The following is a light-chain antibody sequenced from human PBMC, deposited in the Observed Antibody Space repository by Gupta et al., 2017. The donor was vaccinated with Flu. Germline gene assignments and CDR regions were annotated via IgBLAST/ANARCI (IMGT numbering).Light chain of an antibody. V-gene: IGKV3-20*01. CDR3: QQYDIPPLT. CDR1: QSVDRTY. CDR2: AAI. Sequence: GTLSLSPGDRATLSCRASQSVDRTYLAWYQQKPGQAPRLLIYAAIIRATGIPDRFSGSGSGTDFTLTISRLEPEDFAVYLCQQYDIPPLTFGQGTKLDIK. J-gene: IGKJ2*01.